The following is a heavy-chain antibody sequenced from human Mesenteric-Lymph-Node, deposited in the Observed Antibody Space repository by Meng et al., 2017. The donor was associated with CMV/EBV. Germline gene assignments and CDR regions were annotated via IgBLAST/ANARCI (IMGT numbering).Heavy chain of an antibody. Sequence: QGPLHKWGAGVLQPAEPQSGKCAGYGVSFSVYYGHWNRQSPEKGLDWIGEINHSGSTTYNPSFTSRIIISVDTSTNQISLNMSSVTAADTAVYYCARGSSYDILTGYFDYWGQGALVTVSS. D-gene: IGHD3-9*01. J-gene: IGHJ4*02. CDR3: ARGSSYDILTGYFDY. V-gene: IGHV4-34*01. CDR1: GVSFSVYY. CDR2: INHSGST.